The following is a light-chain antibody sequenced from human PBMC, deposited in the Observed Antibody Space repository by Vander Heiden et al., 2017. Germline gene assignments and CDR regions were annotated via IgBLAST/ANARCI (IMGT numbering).Light chain of an antibody. CDR1: RSKIGRNT. Sequence: QSVLIQPPSASGTPGQTVTISCSGGRSKIGRNTVRWYQQLPGTAPKLLVYTNIQRPSGVPDRFSGSKSGTSASLTISGLQFEDEADFYCATWDDSRNGWVFGGGTKLTVL. V-gene: IGLV1-44*01. CDR3: ATWDDSRNGWV. CDR2: TNI. J-gene: IGLJ3*02.